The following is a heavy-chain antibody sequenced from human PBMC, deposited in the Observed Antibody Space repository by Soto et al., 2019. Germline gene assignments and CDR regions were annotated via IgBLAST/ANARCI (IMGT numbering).Heavy chain of an antibody. CDR1: GYTFTRYD. CDR2: MNPNTGNS. CDR3: ARRAETNGWNGFGADKYYFDF. Sequence: ASVKVSCKASGYTFTRYDIYWVRQATGQGLEWMGWMNPNTGNSGYAQKFRGRVTVTSDTSINTVYMELSSLRSEDTAVYYCARRAETNGWNGFGADKYYFDFWGQGTLVTVSS. V-gene: IGHV1-8*01. J-gene: IGHJ4*02. D-gene: IGHD1-1*01.